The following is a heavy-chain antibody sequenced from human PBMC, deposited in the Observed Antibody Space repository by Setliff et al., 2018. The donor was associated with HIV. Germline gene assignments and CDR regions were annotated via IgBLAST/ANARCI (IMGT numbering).Heavy chain of an antibody. D-gene: IGHD6-13*01. Sequence: SETLSLTCTVSGGSISGYHWNWLRQTPGKGLEWIEYIYTSRGTNYNHSLRARVIISVDTSNQFSLKFSSVTAADTAVYYCARHMGVYSSSWYSRAHYYYYYYMDVWGKGTTVTVSS. CDR3: ARHMGVYSSSWYSRAHYYYYYYMDV. J-gene: IGHJ6*03. CDR1: GGSISGYH. CDR2: IYTSRGT. V-gene: IGHV4-4*09.